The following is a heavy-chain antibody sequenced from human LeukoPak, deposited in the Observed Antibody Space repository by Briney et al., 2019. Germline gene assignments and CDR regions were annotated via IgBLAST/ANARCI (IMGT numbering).Heavy chain of an antibody. Sequence: GGSLRLSCAASGFTFSSYAMSWVRQAPGKGLEWVSAISGSGGSTYYADSVKGRFTISRDNSKNTLYLQMNSLRAEDTAVYYCAKDEIDRHYYGSGSENQGFYFDYWGQGTLVTVSS. CDR1: GFTFSSYA. CDR3: AKDEIDRHYYGSGSENQGFYFDY. D-gene: IGHD3-10*01. V-gene: IGHV3-23*01. CDR2: ISGSGGST. J-gene: IGHJ4*02.